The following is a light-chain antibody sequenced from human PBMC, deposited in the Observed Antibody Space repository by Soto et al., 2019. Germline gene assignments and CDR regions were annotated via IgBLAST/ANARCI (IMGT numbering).Light chain of an antibody. J-gene: IGKJ5*01. V-gene: IGKV3-11*01. CDR1: QSVGSS. Sequence: EIVLTQSPATLSLLPGERATLSCRASQSVGSSLAWYQHKAGQAPRLLLYDASNRATGIPARFSGSGSGTDFPLTISMLQHEDFAVYYCQQRSSWITFGQGTRLEIE. CDR2: DAS. CDR3: QQRSSWIT.